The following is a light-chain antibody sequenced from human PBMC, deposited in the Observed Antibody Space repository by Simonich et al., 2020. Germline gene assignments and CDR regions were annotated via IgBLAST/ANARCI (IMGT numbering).Light chain of an antibody. CDR2: WAA. Sequence: DIVMTQSPDSLAVSLGERATINCKSSQSVLYSSNHKNYLAWYQQKPGQPPKLLIYWAATRESGVPARFSGSGSGTDFTLTISSLQAEDVAVYYCQQYYSTPLTFGQGTKVEIK. CDR3: QQYYSTPLT. J-gene: IGKJ1*01. V-gene: IGKV4-1*01. CDR1: QSVLYSSNHKNY.